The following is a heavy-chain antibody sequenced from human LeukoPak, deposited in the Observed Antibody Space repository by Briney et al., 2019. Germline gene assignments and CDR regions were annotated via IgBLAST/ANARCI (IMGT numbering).Heavy chain of an antibody. Sequence: ASVKVSCKASGYTFTSYAMHWVRQAPGQRLEWMGWISAYNGNTNYAQKLQGRVTMTTDTSTSTAYMELRSLRSDDTAVYYCARAGYSSSWYYFDYWGQGTLVTVSS. CDR3: ARAGYSSSWYYFDY. V-gene: IGHV1-18*01. CDR2: ISAYNGNT. CDR1: GYTFTSYA. D-gene: IGHD6-13*01. J-gene: IGHJ4*02.